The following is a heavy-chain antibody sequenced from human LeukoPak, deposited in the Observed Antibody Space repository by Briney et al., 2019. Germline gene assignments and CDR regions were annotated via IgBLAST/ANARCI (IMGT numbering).Heavy chain of an antibody. D-gene: IGHD3-10*01. Sequence: SETLSLTCTVSGYSIISDYFWGWIRQPAGKGLEWIGHIYTSGTTNYNPSLKSRVTMSIDTSKNQFSLKLSSITAADTAVYYCARDARYYYGSRTYFFFEYWGQGTLLTVSS. CDR2: IYTSGTT. V-gene: IGHV4-4*07. CDR1: GYSIISDYF. J-gene: IGHJ4*02. CDR3: ARDARYYYGSRTYFFFEY.